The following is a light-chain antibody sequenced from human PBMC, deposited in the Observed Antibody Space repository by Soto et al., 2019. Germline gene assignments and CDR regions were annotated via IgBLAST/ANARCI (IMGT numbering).Light chain of an antibody. J-gene: IGKJ4*02. CDR3: QQWSRYSWT. V-gene: IGKV1-5*01. CDR2: HAD. CDR1: QSITSW. Sequence: IQLSQSPSTLSARVGDGVTITCRASQSITSWLAWYQQKPVKEPKLLIYHADSLESGVPSRVSGSEAGTEFTLTINSRLPDDVATYDCQQWSRYSWTFGGGTKGDI.